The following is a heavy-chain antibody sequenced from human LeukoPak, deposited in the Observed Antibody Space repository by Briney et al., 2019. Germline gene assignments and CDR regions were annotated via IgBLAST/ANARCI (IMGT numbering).Heavy chain of an antibody. V-gene: IGHV3-66*01. J-gene: IGHJ6*02. Sequence: GGSLGLSCAASGFTVSANYMTWVRQAPGKGLEWVSVIYSGGSTHYAESVKGRFTISRDNSKNTVYLQMNSQRAEDTAVYYCARDVGGSRSEGYYGMDVWGQGTTVTVSS. CDR3: ARDVGGSRSEGYYGMDV. CDR1: GFTVSANY. D-gene: IGHD6-6*01. CDR2: IYSGGST.